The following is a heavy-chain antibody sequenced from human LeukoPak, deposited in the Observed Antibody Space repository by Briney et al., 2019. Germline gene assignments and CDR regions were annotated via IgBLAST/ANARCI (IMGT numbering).Heavy chain of an antibody. J-gene: IGHJ4*02. Sequence: SETLSLTCAVYSESFTGYYWSWIRQPPGRGLEWIGEINHSGSTNYNPSLKSRVTISVDTSKNQFSLKLSSVTAADTAVYYCAREDPYGDYERVSYWGQGTLVTVSS. CDR1: SESFTGYY. CDR3: AREDPYGDYERVSY. D-gene: IGHD4-17*01. V-gene: IGHV4-34*01. CDR2: INHSGST.